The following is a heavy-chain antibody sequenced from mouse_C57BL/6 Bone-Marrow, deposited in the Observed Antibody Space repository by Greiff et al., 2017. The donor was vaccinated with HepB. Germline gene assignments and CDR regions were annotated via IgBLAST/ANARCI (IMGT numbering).Heavy chain of an antibody. V-gene: IGHV5-6*01. D-gene: IGHD3-2*02. CDR3: ARRGYPYFDY. CDR2: ISSGGSYT. Sequence: EVHLVESGGDLVKPGGSLKLSCAASGFTFSSYGMSWVRQTPDKRLEWVATISSGGSYTYYPDSVKGRFTISRDNAKNTLYLQMSSLKSEDTAMYYCARRGYPYFDYWGQGTTLTVSS. CDR1: GFTFSSYG. J-gene: IGHJ2*01.